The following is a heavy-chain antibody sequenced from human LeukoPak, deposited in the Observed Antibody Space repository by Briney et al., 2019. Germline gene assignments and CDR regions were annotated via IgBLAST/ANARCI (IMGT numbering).Heavy chain of an antibody. CDR3: ASGPSYSGSNEYFDS. V-gene: IGHV7-4-1*02. Sequence: ASVNVSCKASGYTFSSYTMNWVRQAPGQGLEWMGWINTNTGNPTYAQDYTGRFVFSLDTSVSTTYLQISRLKAEDTAVYYCASGPSYSGSNEYFDSWGQRTLVTVSS. J-gene: IGHJ4*02. CDR2: INTNTGNP. CDR1: GYTFSSYT. D-gene: IGHD1-26*01.